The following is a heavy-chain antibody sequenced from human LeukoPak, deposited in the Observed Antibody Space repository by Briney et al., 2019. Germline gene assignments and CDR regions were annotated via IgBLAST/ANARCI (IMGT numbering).Heavy chain of an antibody. J-gene: IGHJ5*02. V-gene: IGHV1-2*02. CDR3: ASERSAGYQLLYTSSGCFDP. CDR2: INPNSGGT. D-gene: IGHD2-2*02. CDR1: GDTFTGYY. Sequence: ASEKVSCKASGDTFTGYYMHWVRQAPGQGLEWMGWINPNSGGTNYAQKFQGRVTMTRDTSISTAYMELSRLRSDDTAVYYCASERSAGYQLLYTSSGCFDPRGQGTLVTVSS.